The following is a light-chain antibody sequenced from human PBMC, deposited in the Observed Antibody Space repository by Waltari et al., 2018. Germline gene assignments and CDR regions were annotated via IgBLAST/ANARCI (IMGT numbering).Light chain of an antibody. V-gene: IGLV1-47*01. CDR3: AAWDDSLSAWV. Sequence: QSVLTQAPSASETPGQRVTISCSGSSSNIGNNYVYRYQQLPGTAPKLLIYKNNQRPSGVPDRFSGSKSGTSASLAISGLRSEDEADFYCAAWDDSLSAWVFGGGTKLTVL. J-gene: IGLJ3*02. CDR1: SSNIGNNY. CDR2: KNN.